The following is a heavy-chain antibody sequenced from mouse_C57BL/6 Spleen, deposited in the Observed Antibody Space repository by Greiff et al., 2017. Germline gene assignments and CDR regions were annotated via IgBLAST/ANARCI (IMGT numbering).Heavy chain of an antibody. V-gene: IGHV1-76*01. CDR3: ARDYGSSYGYFDV. CDR1: GYTFTDYY. CDR2: IYPGSGNT. Sequence: VQVVESGAELVRPGASVKLSCKASGYTFTDYYINWVKQRPGQGLEWIARIYPGSGNTYYNEKFKGKATLTAEKSSSTAYMQLSSLTSEESAGYFSARDYGSSYGYFDVWDTGTSVTFSS. D-gene: IGHD1-1*01. J-gene: IGHJ1*03.